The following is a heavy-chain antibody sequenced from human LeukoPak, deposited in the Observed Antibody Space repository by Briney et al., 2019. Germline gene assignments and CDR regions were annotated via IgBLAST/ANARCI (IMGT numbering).Heavy chain of an antibody. D-gene: IGHD2-21*01. CDR2: INPSGGST. CDR1: GYTFTGYY. J-gene: IGHJ4*02. V-gene: IGHV1-46*03. Sequence: GASVKVSCKASGYTFTGYYMHWVRQAPGQGLEWMGIINPSGGSTSYAQKFQGRVTMTRDTSTSTVYMELSSLRSEDTAVYYCASATPLYIPFGDLWGGFDYWGQGTLVTVSS. CDR3: ASATPLYIPFGDLWGGFDY.